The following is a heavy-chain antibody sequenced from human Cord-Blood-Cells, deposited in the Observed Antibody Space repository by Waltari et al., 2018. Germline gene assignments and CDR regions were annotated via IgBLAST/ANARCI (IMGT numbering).Heavy chain of an antibody. CDR3: AKDYDFWSGYYDY. D-gene: IGHD3-3*01. CDR1: GFTFDDYA. V-gene: IGHV3-9*01. J-gene: IGHJ4*02. Sequence: EVQLVEYGGGLVQPGRSLRPSCAASGFTFDDYAMHWVRQAPGEGLECVSGIGWNSGSIGYADSVKGRFTISRDNAKNSLYLQMNSLRAEDTALYYCAKDYDFWSGYYDYWGQGTLVTVSS. CDR2: IGWNSGSI.